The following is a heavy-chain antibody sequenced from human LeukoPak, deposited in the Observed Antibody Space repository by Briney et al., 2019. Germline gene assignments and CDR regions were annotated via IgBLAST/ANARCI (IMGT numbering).Heavy chain of an antibody. CDR1: GGSISSSSYY. Sequence: SETLSLTCTVSGGSISSSSYYWGWIRQPPGKGLEWIGSIYYSRSTYYNPSLKSRVTISVDTSKNQFSLKLSSVTAADTAVYYCAREVATITSHFDYWGQGTLVTVSS. D-gene: IGHD5-12*01. CDR3: AREVATITSHFDY. V-gene: IGHV4-39*02. J-gene: IGHJ4*02. CDR2: IYYSRST.